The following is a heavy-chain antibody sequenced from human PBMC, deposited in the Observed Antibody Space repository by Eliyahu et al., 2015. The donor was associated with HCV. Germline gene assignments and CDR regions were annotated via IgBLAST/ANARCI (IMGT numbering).Heavy chain of an antibody. V-gene: IGHV3-7*05. Sequence: EVQLVESGGGLVQPGXSLXXSCAAXXFTFSSYWMSWVRQAPGKGLEWVANIKQDGSEKYYVDSVKGRFTISRDNAKNSLYLQMNSLRAEDTAVYYCARHYSGYDSIDYWGQGTLVTVSS. D-gene: IGHD5-12*01. CDR2: IKQDGSEK. CDR1: XFTFSSYW. J-gene: IGHJ4*02. CDR3: ARHYSGYDSIDY.